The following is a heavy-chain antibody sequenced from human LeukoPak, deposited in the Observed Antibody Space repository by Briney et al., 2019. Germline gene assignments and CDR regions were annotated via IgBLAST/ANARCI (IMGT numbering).Heavy chain of an antibody. D-gene: IGHD6-13*01. CDR1: GGSLSSHY. J-gene: IGHJ4*02. CDR2: IYYSGST. CDR3: ARDWSSSWYRD. Sequence: PSETLSLTCTDSGGSLSSHYWSWLRQPPGKGLAWIGYIYYSGSTNYNPSLKSRVTISVDTSKNQFSLKLSSVTAADTAVYYCARDWSSSWYRDWGQGTLVTVSS. V-gene: IGHV4-59*11.